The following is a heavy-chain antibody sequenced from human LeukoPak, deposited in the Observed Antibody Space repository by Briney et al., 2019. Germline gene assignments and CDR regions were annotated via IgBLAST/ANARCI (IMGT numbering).Heavy chain of an antibody. CDR1: GFTFSSYG. Sequence: PGGSLRLSCAASGFTFSSYGMHWVRQAPGKGLEWVAVIWYDGSNKYYADSVKGRFTISRDNSKNTLYLQMNSLRAEDTAVYYCARDGLLGRQYYFDYWGQGTLVTVSS. D-gene: IGHD3-16*01. J-gene: IGHJ4*02. CDR2: IWYDGSNK. CDR3: ARDGLLGRQYYFDY. V-gene: IGHV3-33*01.